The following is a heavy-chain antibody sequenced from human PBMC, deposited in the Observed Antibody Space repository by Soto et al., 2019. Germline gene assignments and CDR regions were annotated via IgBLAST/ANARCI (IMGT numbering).Heavy chain of an antibody. V-gene: IGHV4-39*01. CDR1: GGSISSSSYY. D-gene: IGHD5-12*01. CDR3: ARPYSGYDLYYYYMDV. CDR2: IYYSGST. Sequence: SETLSLTRTVSGGSISSSSYYWGWIRQPPGKGLEWIGSIYYSGSTYYNPSLKSRVTISVDRSKNQFSLKLSSVTAADTAVYYCARPYSGYDLYYYYMDVWGKGTTVTVSS. J-gene: IGHJ6*03.